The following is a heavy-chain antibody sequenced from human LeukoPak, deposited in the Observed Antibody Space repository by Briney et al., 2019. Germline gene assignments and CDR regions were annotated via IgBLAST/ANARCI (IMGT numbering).Heavy chain of an antibody. CDR1: GFTVSSNY. D-gene: IGHD6-19*01. CDR2: IYSGGRR. V-gene: IGHV3-66*01. J-gene: IGHJ4*03. CDR3: ARTRAVAGDFDS. Sequence: PGGSLKLSCAASGFTVSSNYINWVRQAPGKGLEWVSLIYSGGRRHDAASLKGRFTISRDNAKKSLYLQMNSLRAEDTAVYYCARTRAVAGDFDSWEPGSPFTVSS.